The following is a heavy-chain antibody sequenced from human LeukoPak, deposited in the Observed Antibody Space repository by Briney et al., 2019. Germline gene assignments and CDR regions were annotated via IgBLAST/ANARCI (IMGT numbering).Heavy chain of an antibody. CDR3: ARGGVDYYGSGTYYLMYYFDY. Sequence: PGGTLRLSCAASGFTFSSHGMSWVRQAPGKGLEWVSGIVGGAGGTYYADSVKGRFTISRDNSKNTLYLQMNSLRAEDTAVYFCARGGVDYYGSGTYYLMYYFDYWGQGALVTVSS. J-gene: IGHJ4*02. CDR2: IVGGAGGT. V-gene: IGHV3-23*01. CDR1: GFTFSSHG. D-gene: IGHD3-10*01.